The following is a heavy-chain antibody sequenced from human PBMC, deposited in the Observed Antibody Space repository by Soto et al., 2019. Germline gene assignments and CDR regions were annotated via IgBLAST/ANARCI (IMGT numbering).Heavy chain of an antibody. CDR1: GFTFSTYS. D-gene: IGHD3-22*01. CDR2: ITSNGGYT. Sequence: EVQLVESGGGLVQPGGSLRLSCAASGFTFSTYSMHWVRQAPGKGLEYVSAITSNGGYTSYANSVKGRFTISRDNSKNTLYLQMDSLRAEDMAVYYCASQSHYSSGYSFDYGGQGTLVTVSS. CDR3: ASQSHYSSGYSFDY. V-gene: IGHV3-64*01. J-gene: IGHJ4*02.